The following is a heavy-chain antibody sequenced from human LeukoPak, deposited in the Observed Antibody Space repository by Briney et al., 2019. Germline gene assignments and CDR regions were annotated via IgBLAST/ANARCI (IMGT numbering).Heavy chain of an antibody. V-gene: IGHV4-34*01. CDR2: INHSGST. D-gene: IGHD3-22*01. Sequence: SETLSLTCAVYGGSFSGYYWSWIRQPPGKGLEWTGEINHSGSTNYNPSFKSRVTISVDTSKNQFSLKLSSVTAAGTAVYYCARAMKLRKVFDYWGQGTLVTVSS. J-gene: IGHJ4*02. CDR1: GGSFSGYY. CDR3: ARAMKLRKVFDY.